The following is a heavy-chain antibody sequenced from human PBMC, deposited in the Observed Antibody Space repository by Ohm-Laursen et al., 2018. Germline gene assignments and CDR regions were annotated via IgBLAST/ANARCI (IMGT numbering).Heavy chain of an antibody. CDR3: AKSGEIQLWSRGDYYYGMDV. Sequence: SSLRLSCAASGFTFDDYAMHWVRQAPGKGLEWVSGISWNSGSIGYADSVKGRFTISRDNAKNSLYLQMNSLRAEDTALYYCAKSGEIQLWSRGDYYYGMDVWGQGTTVTVSS. CDR1: GFTFDDYA. D-gene: IGHD5-18*01. V-gene: IGHV3-9*01. CDR2: ISWNSGSI. J-gene: IGHJ6*02.